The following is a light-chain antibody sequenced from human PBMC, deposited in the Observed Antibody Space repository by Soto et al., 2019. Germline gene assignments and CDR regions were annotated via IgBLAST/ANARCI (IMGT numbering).Light chain of an antibody. J-gene: IGKJ2*01. V-gene: IGKV1-39*01. CDR2: AAS. Sequence: DIQMTQSPSSLSASVGDRVTITYRASQSISSYLNWYQQKPGKAPKPLIYAASSLQSGVPSRFSGSGSGTDFTLTISSLQPEDFATYYCQQSYSTPLYTFGQGTKLEIK. CDR3: QQSYSTPLYT. CDR1: QSISSY.